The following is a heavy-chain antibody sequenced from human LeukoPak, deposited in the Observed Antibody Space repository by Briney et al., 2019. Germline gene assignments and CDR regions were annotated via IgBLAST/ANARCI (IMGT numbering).Heavy chain of an antibody. D-gene: IGHD4/OR15-4a*01. CDR1: GGSFGSSGYY. J-gene: IGHJ4*02. Sequence: PSETLSLTCTVSGGSFGSSGYYGGWIRQPPGKGLEYIVSVSHSGNTYSNPSLKSRVTISVDTSKNQFSLKLTSVTAADTALYYCARPHEYGEYFYFDYWGQGTLVTVSS. V-gene: IGHV4-39*01. CDR3: ARPHEYGEYFYFDY. CDR2: VSHSGNT.